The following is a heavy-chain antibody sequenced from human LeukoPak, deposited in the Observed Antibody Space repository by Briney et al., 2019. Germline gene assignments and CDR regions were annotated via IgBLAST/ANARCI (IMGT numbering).Heavy chain of an antibody. Sequence: SGGSLRLSCAASGFTFSSYSMNWVRQAPGKGLEGVSYISSSSSTIYYADSVKGRFTISRDNAKNSLYLQMNSLRAEDTAVYYCARVIRYYYYMDVWGKGTTVTVSS. D-gene: IGHD3-22*01. V-gene: IGHV3-48*01. J-gene: IGHJ6*03. CDR2: ISSSSSTI. CDR1: GFTFSSYS. CDR3: ARVIRYYYYMDV.